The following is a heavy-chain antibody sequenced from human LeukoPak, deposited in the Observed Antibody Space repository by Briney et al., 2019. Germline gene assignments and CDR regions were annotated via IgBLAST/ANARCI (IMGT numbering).Heavy chain of an antibody. Sequence: SQTLSLTCAISGDSVSSNSAAWNWIRQSPSRGLEWLGRTYYRSKWYNDYAVSVKSRITINPDTSKNQFSLQLNSVTPEDTAVYYCASGLLWFGEFSFDYWGQGTLVTVSS. D-gene: IGHD3-10*01. CDR3: ASGLLWFGEFSFDY. V-gene: IGHV6-1*01. CDR2: TYYRSKWYN. CDR1: GDSVSSNSAA. J-gene: IGHJ4*02.